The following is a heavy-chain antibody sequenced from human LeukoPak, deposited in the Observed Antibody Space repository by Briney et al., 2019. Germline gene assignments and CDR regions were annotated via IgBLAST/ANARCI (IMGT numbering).Heavy chain of an antibody. V-gene: IGHV3-23*01. CDR3: AKDTPKRQLVTGFDY. CDR1: GFTFSSYA. Sequence: GGSLRLSCAASGFTFSSYAMSWVRRAPGKGLEWVSAISGSGGSTYYADSVKGRFTISRDNSKNTLYLQMNSLRAEDTAVYYCAKDTPKRQLVTGFDYWGQGTLVTVSS. J-gene: IGHJ4*02. CDR2: ISGSGGST. D-gene: IGHD6-13*01.